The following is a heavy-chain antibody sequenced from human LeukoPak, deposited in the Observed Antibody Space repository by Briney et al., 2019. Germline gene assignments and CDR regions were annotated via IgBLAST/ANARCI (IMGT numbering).Heavy chain of an antibody. CDR1: GFTFSSYA. CDR2: ISSSGGST. Sequence: GGSLRLSCAASGFTFSSYAMSWVRQAPGKGLEWVSDISSSGGSTYYADSVKGRFTISRDNSKNTLYLQMNSLRAEDTAVYYCEKVSSYGPRGYDFDYWGQGTLVTVSS. D-gene: IGHD6-6*01. V-gene: IGHV3-23*01. J-gene: IGHJ4*02. CDR3: EKVSSYGPRGYDFDY.